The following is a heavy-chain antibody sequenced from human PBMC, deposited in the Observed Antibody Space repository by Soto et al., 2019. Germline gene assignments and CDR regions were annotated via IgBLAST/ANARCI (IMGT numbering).Heavy chain of an antibody. CDR3: ARVIVGATASLAAGVFDY. D-gene: IGHD1-26*01. J-gene: IGHJ4*02. CDR2: IYYSGST. CDR1: GGSISSGGYY. Sequence: QVQLQESGPGLVKPSQTLSLTCTVSGGSISSGGYYWSWIRQHPGKGLECIGYIYYSGSTYYNPSLKSRFTISVDTSKNQFSLKLSSVTAADTAVYYCARVIVGATASLAAGVFDYWGQGTLVTVSS. V-gene: IGHV4-31*03.